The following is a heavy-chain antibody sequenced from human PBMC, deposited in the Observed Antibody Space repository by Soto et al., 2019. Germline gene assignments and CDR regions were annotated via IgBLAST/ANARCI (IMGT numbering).Heavy chain of an antibody. CDR1: GFQFSSYS. CDR2: ISSSSSTV. D-gene: IGHD2-2*03. CDR3: VRVDSYWYFDL. Sequence: GGSLRLSCSASGFQFSSYSMNWVRQAPGKGLEWVSYISSSSSTVYYADSVKGRFTMSRDNAKKSLYLQMNSLRAEDTAVYYCVRVDSYWYFDLWGRGTLVTVSS. V-gene: IGHV3-48*01. J-gene: IGHJ2*01.